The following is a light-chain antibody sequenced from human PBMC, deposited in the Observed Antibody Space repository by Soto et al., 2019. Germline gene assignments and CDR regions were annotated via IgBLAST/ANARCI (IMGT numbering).Light chain of an antibody. V-gene: IGKV3-20*01. CDR3: QQYGSSPRT. CDR1: QWISNNY. Sequence: IVLTQSPGTLSLSPGEGATLSCRASQWISNNYLAWYQQKPGQAPRLVIYGASSRATGIQDRFSGSGSGTDFTLTITRLEPEDFAVYYCQQYGSSPRTFGQGTKLEIK. J-gene: IGKJ2*01. CDR2: GAS.